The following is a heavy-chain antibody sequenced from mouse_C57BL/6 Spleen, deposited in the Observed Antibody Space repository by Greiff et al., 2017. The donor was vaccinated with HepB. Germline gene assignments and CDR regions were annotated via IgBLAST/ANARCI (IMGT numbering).Heavy chain of an antibody. V-gene: IGHV1-18*01. Sequence: EVQLQQSGPELVKPGASVKIPCKASGYTFTDYNMDWVKQSHGKSLEWIGDINPNNGGTIYNQKFKGKATLNVDKSSSTAYMGLRSLTSEDTAVYYCARGMRYYGSIYAMDYWGQGTSVTVAS. CDR3: ARGMRYYGSIYAMDY. J-gene: IGHJ4*01. CDR1: GYTFTDYN. D-gene: IGHD1-1*01. CDR2: INPNNGGT.